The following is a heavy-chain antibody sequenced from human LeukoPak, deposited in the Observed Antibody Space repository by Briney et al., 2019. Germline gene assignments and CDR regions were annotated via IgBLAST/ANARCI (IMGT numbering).Heavy chain of an antibody. D-gene: IGHD5-12*01. CDR1: GGSFSGYY. CDR3: ARGLSGYDYRLDY. Sequence: SETLSLTCAVYGGSFSGYYWSWIRQPPGKGLEWIGEINHSGSTNYNPSLKSRVTISVDTSKNQFSLKLSSVTAADTDVYYCARGLSGYDYRLDYWGQGTLVTVSS. CDR2: INHSGST. V-gene: IGHV4-34*01. J-gene: IGHJ4*02.